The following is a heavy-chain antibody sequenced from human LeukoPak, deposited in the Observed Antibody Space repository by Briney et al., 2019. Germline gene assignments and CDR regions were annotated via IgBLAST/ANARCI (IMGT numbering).Heavy chain of an antibody. D-gene: IGHD1-1*01. Sequence: PSQTLSLTCTVSGRSISSGDHYWNWIRQPPGKGLEWIGYIHYSGSTYYNPSLKSRVIISVDTSKNQFSLKLNSVTAADTAVYYCARLDVERRLDYWGQGTLVTVSS. CDR1: GRSISSGDHY. CDR2: IHYSGST. J-gene: IGHJ4*02. CDR3: ARLDVERRLDY. V-gene: IGHV4-30-4*01.